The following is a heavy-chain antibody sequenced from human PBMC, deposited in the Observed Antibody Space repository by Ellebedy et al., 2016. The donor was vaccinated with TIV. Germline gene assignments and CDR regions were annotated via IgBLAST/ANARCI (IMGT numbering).Heavy chain of an antibody. Sequence: AASVKVSCKASGYTFTSYGISWVRQAPGQGLEWMGWISAYNGNTNYAQKLQGRVTMTTDTSTSTAYMELRSLRSDDTAVYYCARDLRRLYGGSCVDYWGQGTLVIVSS. J-gene: IGHJ4*02. CDR2: ISAYNGNT. CDR1: GYTFTSYG. V-gene: IGHV1-18*01. CDR3: ARDLRRLYGGSCVDY. D-gene: IGHD2-15*01.